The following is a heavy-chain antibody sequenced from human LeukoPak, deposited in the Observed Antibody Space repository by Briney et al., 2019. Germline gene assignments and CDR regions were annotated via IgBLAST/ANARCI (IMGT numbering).Heavy chain of an antibody. J-gene: IGHJ4*02. CDR3: ARVGYSGYDWEWYFDY. CDR1: GYTFTSYD. V-gene: IGHV1-8*01. Sequence: ASVKVSCKASGYTFTSYDINWVRQATGQGLEWMGWMNPNSGNTGYAQKFQGRVTMTRNTSISTAYMELRSLRSDDTAVYYCARVGYSGYDWEWYFDYWGQGTLVTVSS. CDR2: MNPNSGNT. D-gene: IGHD5-12*01.